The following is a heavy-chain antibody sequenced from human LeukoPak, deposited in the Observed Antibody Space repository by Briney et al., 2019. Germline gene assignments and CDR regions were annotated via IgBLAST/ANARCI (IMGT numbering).Heavy chain of an antibody. CDR2: IYYGGST. J-gene: IGHJ6*02. Sequence: TASETLSLTCTVSGGSISSSSYYWGWIRQPPGKGLEWIGSIYYGGSTYYNSSLKSRVTISVDTSKNQFSLKVSPVTAADTAVYYCARDAGHQLSRRNYYAMDVWGQGTTVTVSS. CDR1: GGSISSSSYY. V-gene: IGHV4-39*07. CDR3: ARDAGHQLSRRNYYAMDV. D-gene: IGHD2-2*01.